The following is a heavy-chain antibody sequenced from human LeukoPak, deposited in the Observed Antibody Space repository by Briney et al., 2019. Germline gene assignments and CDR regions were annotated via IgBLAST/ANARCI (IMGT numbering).Heavy chain of an antibody. Sequence: SVKVSCKASGGTSSSYTISWVRQAPGQGLEWMGRIIPILGIANYAQKFQGGVTITADKSTSTAYMELSSLRSEDTAVYYCAQTTPPYCSSTSCYSGNWFDPWGQGTLVTVSS. D-gene: IGHD2-2*01. CDR2: IIPILGIA. J-gene: IGHJ5*02. CDR3: AQTTPPYCSSTSCYSGNWFDP. CDR1: GGTSSSYT. V-gene: IGHV1-69*02.